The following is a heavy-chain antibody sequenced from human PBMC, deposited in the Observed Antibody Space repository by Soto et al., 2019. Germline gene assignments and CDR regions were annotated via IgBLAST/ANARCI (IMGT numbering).Heavy chain of an antibody. CDR3: ASAVGWNYFDY. V-gene: IGHV3-53*01. CDR1: GFTVSSIY. D-gene: IGHD6-19*01. CDR2: IYSGGST. Sequence: AGGSLRLSCVVSGFTVSSIYMSWVRQAPGKGLEWVSVIYSGGSTYYADSVKGRFTISRDNSKNTLYLQMNSLRAEDTAVYYCASAVGWNYFDYWGQGTLVTVSS. J-gene: IGHJ4*02.